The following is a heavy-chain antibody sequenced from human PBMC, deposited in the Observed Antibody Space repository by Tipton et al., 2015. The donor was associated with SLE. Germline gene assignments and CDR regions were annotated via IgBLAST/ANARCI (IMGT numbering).Heavy chain of an antibody. Sequence: QLVQSGAEVKKPGASVKVSCKASGYTFTSYGISWVRQAPGQGLEWMGWISAYNGNTNYAQKLQGRVTMTTDTSTSTAYMELRSLRCDGTAVYYCASQRGQAGPLGYFDYWVQGPLVTVSS. D-gene: IGHD3-16*01. CDR3: ASQRGQAGPLGYFDY. J-gene: IGHJ4*02. CDR2: ISAYNGNT. V-gene: IGHV1-18*01. CDR1: GYTFTSYG.